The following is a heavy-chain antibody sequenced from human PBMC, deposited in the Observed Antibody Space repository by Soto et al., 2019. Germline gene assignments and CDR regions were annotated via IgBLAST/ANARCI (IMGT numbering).Heavy chain of an antibody. CDR2: ISYDGSNK. CDR1: GFTFSSYG. J-gene: IGHJ4*02. CDR3: AKDITMIVVRGIFDY. D-gene: IGHD3-22*01. V-gene: IGHV3-30*18. Sequence: PGGSLRLSCAASGFTFSSYGMHWVRQAPGKGLEWVAVISYDGSNKYYADSVKGRFTISRDNSKNTLYLQMNSLRAEDTAVYYCAKDITMIVVRGIFDYWGQGTLVTVSS.